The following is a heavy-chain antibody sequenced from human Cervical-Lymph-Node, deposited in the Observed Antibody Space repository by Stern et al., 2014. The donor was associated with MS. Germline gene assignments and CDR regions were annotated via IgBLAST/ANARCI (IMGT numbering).Heavy chain of an antibody. J-gene: IGHJ4*02. CDR3: ARLYSTTTGDY. V-gene: IGHV5-51*01. D-gene: IGHD2-2*01. CDR1: GYNFAGHW. CDR2: IYPFDSDT. Sequence: VQPGQSGAEVKKPGESLRISCKGSGYNFAGHWIGWVPQMPGIGLEWMGIIYPFDSDTRYSPSFQGQVTISADKAISTAYLQWSSLTASDTAMYYCARLYSTTTGDYWGQGTLVTVSS.